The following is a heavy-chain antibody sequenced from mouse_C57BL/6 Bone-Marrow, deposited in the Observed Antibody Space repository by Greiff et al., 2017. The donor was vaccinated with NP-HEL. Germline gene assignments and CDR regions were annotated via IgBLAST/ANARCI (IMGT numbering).Heavy chain of an antibody. D-gene: IGHD2-4*01. Sequence: QVQLQQSGAELVKPGASVKLSCKASGYTFTSYWMHWVKQRPGRGLEWIGRIDPNSGGTKYNEKFKSKATLTVDKPSSTAYMQLSSLTSEDSAVYYCGPLYDDYDEGDYYAMDYWGQGTSVTVSS. CDR2: IDPNSGGT. CDR1: GYTFTSYW. J-gene: IGHJ4*01. V-gene: IGHV1-62-3*01. CDR3: GPLYDDYDEGDYYAMDY.